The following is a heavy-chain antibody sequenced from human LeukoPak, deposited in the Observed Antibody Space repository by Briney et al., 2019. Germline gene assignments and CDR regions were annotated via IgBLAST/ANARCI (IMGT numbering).Heavy chain of an antibody. CDR1: GFTFSSYS. D-gene: IGHD4-17*01. CDR2: ISSSSSYI. J-gene: IGHJ5*02. CDR3: ARYSLPDYGDYHSWFDP. V-gene: IGHV3-21*01. Sequence: GGSLRLSCAASGFTFSSYSMNRVRQAPGKGLEWVSSISSSSSYIYYADSVKGRFTISRDNAKNSLYLQMNSLRAEDTAVYYCARYSLPDYGDYHSWFDPWGQGTLVTVSS.